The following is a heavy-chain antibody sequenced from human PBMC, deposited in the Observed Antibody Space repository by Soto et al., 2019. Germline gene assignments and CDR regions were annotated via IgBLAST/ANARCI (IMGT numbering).Heavy chain of an antibody. CDR3: AREIVTTGEYYFDS. V-gene: IGHV3-74*01. CDR1: GFTFSSYA. Sequence: SGFTFSSYAMSWVRQAPGKGLVWVSRINRDGSSTSYADSVKGRVTISRDTAKNTLYLQMNSLRAEDTAVYYCAREIVTTGEYYFDSWGQGTLVTVS. D-gene: IGHD1-1*01. J-gene: IGHJ4*02. CDR2: INRDGSST.